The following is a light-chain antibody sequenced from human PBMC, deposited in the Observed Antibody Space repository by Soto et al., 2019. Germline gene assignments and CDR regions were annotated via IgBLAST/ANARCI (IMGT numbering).Light chain of an antibody. Sequence: EIVLTQSPGTLSLSLGERATLSCRASQSVSSNLAWYQQKPGQAPRLLIYGAYTRATGIPARFSGSGSGTDFTLTISSLQSEDFAVYYCQHYNYWPPKTFGQGTKVDIK. CDR2: GAY. CDR3: QHYNYWPPKT. CDR1: QSVSSN. V-gene: IGKV3-15*01. J-gene: IGKJ1*01.